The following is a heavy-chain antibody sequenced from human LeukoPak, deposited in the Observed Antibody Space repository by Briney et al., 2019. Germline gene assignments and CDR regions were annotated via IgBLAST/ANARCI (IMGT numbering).Heavy chain of an antibody. Sequence: PGGSLRLSCAASGFTFSSYSMNWVRQAPGKGLEWVSSISSSSSYIYYADSVKGRFTISRDNAKNSLYLQMNSLRAEDTAVYYCARDQSPYYDYVWGSSGGDYWGQGTLVTVSS. CDR1: GFTFSSYS. V-gene: IGHV3-21*01. CDR2: ISSSSSYI. J-gene: IGHJ4*02. CDR3: ARDQSPYYDYVWGSSGGDY. D-gene: IGHD3-16*01.